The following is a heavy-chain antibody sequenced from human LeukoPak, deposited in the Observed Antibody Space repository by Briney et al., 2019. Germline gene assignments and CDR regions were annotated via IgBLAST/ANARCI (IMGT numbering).Heavy chain of an antibody. CDR1: GFTASSNY. CDR3: AREVMAKRRAFDI. Sequence: GGSLRPSCAVSGFTASSNYMSWVRPAPEKGLEWVSVIYSDDRTYYADSVKGRFSISRHTSKKTLYLQMNSLRAEDTAVYYCAREVMAKRRAFDIWGQGTGVTVSS. CDR2: IYSDDRT. J-gene: IGHJ3*02. V-gene: IGHV3-53*04. D-gene: IGHD2-8*01.